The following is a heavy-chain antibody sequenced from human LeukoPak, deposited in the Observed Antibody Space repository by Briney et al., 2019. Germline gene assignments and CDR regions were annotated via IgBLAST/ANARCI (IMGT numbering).Heavy chain of an antibody. J-gene: IGHJ4*02. CDR3: ARRGDGYNYPHFDY. D-gene: IGHD5-24*01. Sequence: SETLSLTCTVSGGSISSYYWSWLRQPPGKGLEWIGYIYYSGSTNYNPSLKSRVTISVDTSKNQFSLKLSSVTAADTAVYYCARRGDGYNYPHFDYWGQGTLVTVSS. V-gene: IGHV4-59*08. CDR2: IYYSGST. CDR1: GGSISSYY.